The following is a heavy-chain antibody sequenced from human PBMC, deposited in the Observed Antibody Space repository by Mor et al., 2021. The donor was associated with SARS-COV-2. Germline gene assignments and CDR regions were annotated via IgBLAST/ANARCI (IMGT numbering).Heavy chain of an antibody. J-gene: IGHJ4*02. V-gene: IGHV3-23*01. CDR3: AKDLARSGQSIAARVFDY. CDR2: ISGSGGST. Sequence: SGFTFSSYAMSWLRQAPGKGLEWVSAISGSGGSTYYADSVKGRFTISRDNSKNTLYLQMNSLRAEDTAVYYCAKDLARSGQSIAARVFDYWGQGT. D-gene: IGHD6-6*01. CDR1: GFTFSSYA.